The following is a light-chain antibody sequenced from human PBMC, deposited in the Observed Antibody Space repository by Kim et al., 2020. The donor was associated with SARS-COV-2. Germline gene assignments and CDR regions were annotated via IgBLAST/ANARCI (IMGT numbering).Light chain of an antibody. CDR2: EDN. CDR1: SGSIASNY. CDR3: QSYDSSNQV. J-gene: IGLJ2*01. Sequence: NFMLTQPHSVSESPGKTVTISCTRSSGSIASNYVQWYQQRPGCAPTTVIYEDNQRPSGVPDRFSGSIDSSSNSASLTISGLKTEDEADYYCQSYDSSNQVFGGGTQLTVL. V-gene: IGLV6-57*04.